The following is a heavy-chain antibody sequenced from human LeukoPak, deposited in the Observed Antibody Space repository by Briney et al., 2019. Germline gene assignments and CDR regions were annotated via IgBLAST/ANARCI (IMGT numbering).Heavy chain of an antibody. D-gene: IGHD3-22*01. Sequence: PSETLSLTCTVSGYSISSGYYWGWIRQPPGKGLEWIGSIYHSGSTYYNPSLKSRVTISVDTSKDQFSLKLSSVTAADTAVYYCARTETNYYDSSGYSPALDYWGQGTLVTVSS. CDR1: GYSISSGYY. J-gene: IGHJ4*02. CDR2: IYHSGST. CDR3: ARTETNYYDSSGYSPALDY. V-gene: IGHV4-38-2*02.